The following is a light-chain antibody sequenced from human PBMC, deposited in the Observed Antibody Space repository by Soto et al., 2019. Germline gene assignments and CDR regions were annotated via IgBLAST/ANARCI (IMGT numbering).Light chain of an antibody. V-gene: IGKV3-15*01. J-gene: IGKJ2*01. Sequence: EIVMTQSPATLSVSPGERATLSCRASQSVSSNLAWYQQKPGQAPRLLIYGASTRATGIPARLSGSRSGTEFTLTISSLQSEDFAVYYFQQYNNWPPNSFGQGTKLEIK. CDR1: QSVSSN. CDR3: QQYNNWPPNS. CDR2: GAS.